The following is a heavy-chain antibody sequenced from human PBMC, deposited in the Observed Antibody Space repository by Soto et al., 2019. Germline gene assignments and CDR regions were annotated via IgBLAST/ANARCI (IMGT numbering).Heavy chain of an antibody. CDR2: VIPMFGTA. V-gene: IGHV1-69*01. CDR3: AVGFKLGYYSLDV. J-gene: IGHJ6*02. D-gene: IGHD3-10*01. CDR1: GGIFTASA. Sequence: QVQLVQSGAEVRKPGSSVKVSCRSSGGIFTASAISWVRQAPGQGPEWMGGVIPMFGTANYPQRFQGRVTINADESTNTVYMQLSSLRSEDTAVYFCAVGFKLGYYSLDVWGQGTTVTVSS.